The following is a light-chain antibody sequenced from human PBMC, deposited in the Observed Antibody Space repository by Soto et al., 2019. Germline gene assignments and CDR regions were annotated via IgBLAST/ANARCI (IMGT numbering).Light chain of an antibody. Sequence: QSALTQPASVSGFPGQSITISCTGTSSDVGGYNYVSWYQQHPGKAPKLMSYDVSNRPSGVSNRFSGSKSGNTASLTISGLQAEDEADYYCSSYTSSSTLGVVFGGGTKLTVL. V-gene: IGLV2-14*01. J-gene: IGLJ2*01. CDR3: SSYTSSSTLGVV. CDR2: DVS. CDR1: SSDVGGYNY.